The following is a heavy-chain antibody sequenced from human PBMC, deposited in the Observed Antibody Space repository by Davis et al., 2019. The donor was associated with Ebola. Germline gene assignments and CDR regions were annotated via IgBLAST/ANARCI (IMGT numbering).Heavy chain of an antibody. V-gene: IGHV3-30*02. CDR1: GFTLSSYA. Sequence: GGSLRLSCAASGFTLSSYAMNWVRQAQGRGLEWVAFVRSHGSDDHYADSVKGRFTISRDNSKNTLYLQMDSLRAEDTAVYYCAQQLGDYGGNALRYWGQGTLVTVSS. J-gene: IGHJ4*02. CDR3: AQQLGDYGGNALRY. CDR2: VRSHGSDD. D-gene: IGHD4-23*01.